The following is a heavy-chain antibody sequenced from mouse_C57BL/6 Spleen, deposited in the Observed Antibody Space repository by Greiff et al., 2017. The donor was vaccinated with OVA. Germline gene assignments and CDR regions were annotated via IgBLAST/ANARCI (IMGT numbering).Heavy chain of an antibody. V-gene: IGHV5-17*01. CDR2: ISSGSSTI. Sequence: DVQLVESGGGLVKPGGSLKLSCAASGFTFSDYGMHWVRQAPEKGLEWVAYISSGSSTIYYADTVKGRFTISRDNAKNTLFLQMTSLRSEDTAMYYCARPDGYYEAWFAYWGQGTLVTVSA. CDR3: ARPDGYYEAWFAY. J-gene: IGHJ3*01. D-gene: IGHD2-3*01. CDR1: GFTFSDYG.